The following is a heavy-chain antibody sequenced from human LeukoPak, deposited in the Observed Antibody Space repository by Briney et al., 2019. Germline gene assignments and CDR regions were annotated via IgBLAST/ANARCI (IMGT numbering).Heavy chain of an antibody. CDR2: ISSSATYI. D-gene: IGHD4-17*01. V-gene: IGHV3-21*01. Sequence: GGSLRLSCAGSGFTFSSYTMNWVRQAPGKGMEWVSSISSSATYIYYADSVRGRFTISRDDAKNSLFLHMNSLRAEDTAVYYCATWDDYGDYVAFEYWGQGTLVTVSS. CDR1: GFTFSSYT. J-gene: IGHJ4*02. CDR3: ATWDDYGDYVAFEY.